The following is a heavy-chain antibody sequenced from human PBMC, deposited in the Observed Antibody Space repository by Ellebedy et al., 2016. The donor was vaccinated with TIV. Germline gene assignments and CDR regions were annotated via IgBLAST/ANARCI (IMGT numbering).Heavy chain of an antibody. CDR2: INPNSGGT. V-gene: IGHV1-2*02. Sequence: AASVKVSCKASGYTFTGYYMHWVRQAPGQGLEWMGWINPNSGGTNYAQKFQGRVTMTRDTSISTAYMELSRLRSDDTAVYYCARALRWELAYYYGMDVWGQGTTVTVSS. CDR1: GYTFTGYY. CDR3: ARALRWELAYYYGMDV. D-gene: IGHD1-26*01. J-gene: IGHJ6*02.